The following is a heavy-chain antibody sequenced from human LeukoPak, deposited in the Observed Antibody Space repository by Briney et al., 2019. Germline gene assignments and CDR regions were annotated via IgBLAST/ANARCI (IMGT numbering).Heavy chain of an antibody. Sequence: GGSLRLSCAASGFTFSTYWMNWVRQAPGKGLEWVAHIKEDGSEKDYVDSVKGRFTISRDNAKNSLYLQMNSLRAEDTAVYYCARDPYYYDSGSFAAFDIWGQGTMVTVSS. CDR1: GFTFSTYW. J-gene: IGHJ3*02. V-gene: IGHV3-7*01. D-gene: IGHD3-10*01. CDR2: IKEDGSEK. CDR3: ARDPYYYDSGSFAAFDI.